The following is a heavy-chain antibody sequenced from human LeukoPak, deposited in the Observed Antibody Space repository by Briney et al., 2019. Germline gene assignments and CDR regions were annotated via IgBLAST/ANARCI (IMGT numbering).Heavy chain of an antibody. CDR3: ARDQGRFDP. J-gene: IGHJ5*02. Sequence: PGGSLRLSCAASGFTFSSYAMHWVRQAPGKGLEYVSAISSNGGSTYYANSVKGRFTISRDNSKNTLYLQMNSLRAEDTAVYYCARDQGRFDPWGQGTLVTVSS. CDR2: ISSNGGST. V-gene: IGHV3-64*01. CDR1: GFTFSSYA.